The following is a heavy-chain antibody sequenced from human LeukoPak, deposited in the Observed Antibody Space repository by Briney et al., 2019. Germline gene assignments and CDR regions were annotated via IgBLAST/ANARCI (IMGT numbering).Heavy chain of an antibody. CDR3: ARDDSSDYYDSSGALNWFDP. CDR2: INPNSGGT. D-gene: IGHD3-22*01. V-gene: IGHV1-2*02. CDR1: GYTFTGYY. Sequence: GASVKVSCKASGYTFTGYYIHWVRQAPGQGLEWMGWINPNSGGTNYAQKFQGRVTMTRDTSISTAYMELSRLDSDDTAVYYCARDDSSDYYDSSGALNWFDPWGQGTLVTVSS. J-gene: IGHJ5*02.